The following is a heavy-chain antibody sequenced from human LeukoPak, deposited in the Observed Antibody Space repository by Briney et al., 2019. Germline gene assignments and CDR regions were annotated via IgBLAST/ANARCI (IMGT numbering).Heavy chain of an antibody. CDR1: GGPVSSGSYY. D-gene: IGHD1-1*01. Sequence: SETLSLTCTVSGGPVSSGSYYWSWIRQPPGKGLEWIGYIYYSGSTNYNPSLKSRVTISVDTSKNQFSLKLSSVTAADTAVYYCARAVRLERRPYYFDYWGQGTLVTVSS. V-gene: IGHV4-61*01. J-gene: IGHJ4*02. CDR2: IYYSGST. CDR3: ARAVRLERRPYYFDY.